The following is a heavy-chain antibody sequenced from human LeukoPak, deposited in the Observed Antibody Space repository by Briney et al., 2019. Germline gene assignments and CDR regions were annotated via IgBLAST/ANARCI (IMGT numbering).Heavy chain of an antibody. J-gene: IGHJ4*02. CDR3: AGSRYPEPQDLDY. Sequence: GGSLRLSCVVSGFTVSSNYMNWVRQAPGKGLEWISYISADRNVIYYADSVKGRFIISRDNAKNSLYLQMNSLRAEDTAVYYCAGSRYPEPQDLDYWGQGTLVSVSS. V-gene: IGHV3-48*04. CDR1: GFTVSSNY. D-gene: IGHD1-14*01. CDR2: ISADRNVI.